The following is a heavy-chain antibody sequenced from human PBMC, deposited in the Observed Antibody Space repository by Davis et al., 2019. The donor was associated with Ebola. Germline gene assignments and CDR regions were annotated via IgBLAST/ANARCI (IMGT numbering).Heavy chain of an antibody. CDR1: GFTFSSYA. J-gene: IGHJ6*04. Sequence: GGSLRLSCAASGFTFSSYAMHWVRQAPGKGLEWVAVISYDGSNKYYADSVKGRFTISRDNSKNTLYLQMNSLRAEDTAVYYCARDPPYCSGGSCYPGYYYYGMDVWGKGTTVTVSS. D-gene: IGHD2-15*01. CDR3: ARDPPYCSGGSCYPGYYYYGMDV. V-gene: IGHV3-30-3*01. CDR2: ISYDGSNK.